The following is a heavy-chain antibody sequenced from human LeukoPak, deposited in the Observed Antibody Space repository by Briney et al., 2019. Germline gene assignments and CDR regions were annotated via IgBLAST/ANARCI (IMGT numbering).Heavy chain of an antibody. Sequence: GGSLTLSCAASGFTFSSYTMNWVRQAPGKGLEWVSSISSSSSYIYYADSMKGRFTISRDNAKNSLYLQMSTLRAEDTAMYYCARVRCSGGSCYSSDYWGQGTLVTVSS. D-gene: IGHD2-15*01. CDR1: GFTFSSYT. CDR3: ARVRCSGGSCYSSDY. J-gene: IGHJ4*02. CDR2: ISSSSSYI. V-gene: IGHV3-21*01.